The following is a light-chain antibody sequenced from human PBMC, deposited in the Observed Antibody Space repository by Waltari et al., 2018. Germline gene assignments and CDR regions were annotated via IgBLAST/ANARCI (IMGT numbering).Light chain of an antibody. CDR3: QAWDSLVV. CDR1: QLGDKY. CDR2: EDR. Sequence: SYDLTQPPSVSVSPGPTATITCSGDQLGDKYVCWYHQKPGQAPVLIIYEDRKRPSGIPERFSGSNSGNTATLTISETQAMDEGDYYCQAWDSLVVFGGGTKLTVL. V-gene: IGLV3-1*01. J-gene: IGLJ2*01.